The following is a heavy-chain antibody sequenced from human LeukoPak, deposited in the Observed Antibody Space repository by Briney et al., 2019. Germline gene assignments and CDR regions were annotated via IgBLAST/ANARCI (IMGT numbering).Heavy chain of an antibody. CDR1: GYSISRGYY. J-gene: IGHJ5*02. D-gene: IGHD3-10*01. Sequence: SQTLSLTCNVSGYSISRGYYWGWIRQPPGKGLEWIGSVHHTGSTYYNPSLRSRVSISVDKSTNHISLEVTSVTAADTAVYYCARDWGFGDSEDWFDPWGQGTLVTVSS. V-gene: IGHV4-38-2*02. CDR3: ARDWGFGDSEDWFDP. CDR2: VHHTGST.